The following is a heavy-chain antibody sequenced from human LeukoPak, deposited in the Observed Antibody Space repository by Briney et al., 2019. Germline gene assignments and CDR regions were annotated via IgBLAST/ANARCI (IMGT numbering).Heavy chain of an antibody. V-gene: IGHV4-34*01. J-gene: IGHJ5*02. CDR1: GGSFSGYY. D-gene: IGHD2-2*03. Sequence: PSETLSLTCAVYGGSFSGYYWSWIRQPPGKGLEWIGEINHSGSTNYNPSPKSRVTISVDTSKNQFSLKLSSVTAADTAVYYCARGRIGKMDIVVVPAASARNWFDPWGQGTLVTVSS. CDR2: INHSGST. CDR3: ARGRIGKMDIVVVPAASARNWFDP.